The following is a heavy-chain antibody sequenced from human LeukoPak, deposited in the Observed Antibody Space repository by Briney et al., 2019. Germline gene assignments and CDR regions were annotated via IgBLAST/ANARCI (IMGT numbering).Heavy chain of an antibody. CDR1: GDSISTGSDY. D-gene: IGHD3-22*01. CDR2: IYTSGST. V-gene: IGHV4-61*02. J-gene: IGHJ4*02. Sequence: ASQTLSLTCTVSGDSISTGSDYWSWIRQAAGKGLEWNGRIYTSGSTDYNPSLRSRVTISVDTSKNQFSLRLSSVTAAETAVYYCARDSYYYDSSGYLILDYWGQGILVTVSS. CDR3: ARDSYYYDSSGYLILDY.